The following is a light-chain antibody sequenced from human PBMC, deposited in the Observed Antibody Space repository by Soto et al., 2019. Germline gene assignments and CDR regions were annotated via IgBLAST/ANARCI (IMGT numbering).Light chain of an antibody. CDR1: SSDVGGYNY. CDR2: DVS. CDR3: SSYTSSSTLLYVV. Sequence: QSALTQPASVSGSPGQSITISCTGTSSDVGGYNYVSWYQQHPGKAPKLMIYDVSNRPSGVSNRFSGSKSGNTASLTISGRQAEDEADYYCSSYTSSSTLLYVVFGGGTKLTVL. J-gene: IGLJ2*01. V-gene: IGLV2-14*01.